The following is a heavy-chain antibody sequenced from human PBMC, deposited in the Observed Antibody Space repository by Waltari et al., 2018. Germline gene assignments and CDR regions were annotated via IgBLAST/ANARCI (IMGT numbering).Heavy chain of an antibody. CDR3: ARDYWYFDL. CDR1: GFTFGNHW. Sequence: EQLVQSGGGLVRPGGSLELSCEGSGFTFGNHWMHWVRQAPGKGLEGVSRVANPGSTQVYADSVEGRFTMSRNNAAIAMYLRMNSLRDEDTAIYFCARDYWYFDLWGHGTLVSVSS. V-gene: IGHV3-74*01. J-gene: IGHJ2*01. CDR2: VANPGSTQ.